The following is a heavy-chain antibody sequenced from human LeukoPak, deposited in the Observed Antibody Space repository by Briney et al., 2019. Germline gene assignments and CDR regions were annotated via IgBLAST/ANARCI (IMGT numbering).Heavy chain of an antibody. Sequence: GASVKVSCKASGYTFTSYDINWVRQAPGQGLEWMGWINPNTGGTDFAQKFQGRVTMTRDTSINTAYMELSRLRSDDTAVYYCARDRGYCIKTSCRRRFDPWGQGTLVTVSS. D-gene: IGHD2-15*01. J-gene: IGHJ5*02. V-gene: IGHV1-2*02. CDR3: ARDRGYCIKTSCRRRFDP. CDR2: INPNTGGT. CDR1: GYTFTSYD.